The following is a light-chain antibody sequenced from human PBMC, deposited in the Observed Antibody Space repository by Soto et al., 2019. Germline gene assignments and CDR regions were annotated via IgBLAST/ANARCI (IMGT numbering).Light chain of an antibody. CDR1: QSISNY. J-gene: IGKJ1*01. CDR2: AAS. V-gene: IGKV1-39*01. Sequence: DIQMTQSPSSLSASVGDRVTITCRASQSISNYLNWYQQKPGKAPKLLIYAASSLQSGVPSRFSGSGSGTDFTLTISSLQPEEFATYYCQQSYSTPWTFGQGTKVEFK. CDR3: QQSYSTPWT.